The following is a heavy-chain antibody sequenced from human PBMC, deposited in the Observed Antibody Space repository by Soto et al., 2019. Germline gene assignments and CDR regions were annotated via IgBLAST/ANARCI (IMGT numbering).Heavy chain of an antibody. D-gene: IGHD3-22*01. CDR3: AKGLDSSGSIG. V-gene: IGHV3-23*01. CDR1: RFTFSSYS. J-gene: IGHJ1*01. CDR2: ISGSGGST. Sequence: LXLSCAPSRFTFSSYSISGVGQAPGKGLEWVSAISGSGGSTYYADSVKGRFTISRDNSKNTLYLQMNSLRAEDTAVYYCAKGLDSSGSIGWGQGTLVTVSS.